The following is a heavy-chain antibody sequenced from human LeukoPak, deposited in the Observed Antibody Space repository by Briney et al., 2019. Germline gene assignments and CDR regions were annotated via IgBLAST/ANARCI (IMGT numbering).Heavy chain of an antibody. V-gene: IGHV3-23*01. CDR2: ISANGVNT. CDR3: TKDKSYAFDY. Sequence: GGSLRLSCAASVFTFYIYAMSGVRHAPREGLEWVSAISANGVNTYYRGSVTGRFTISRHNSKNTLYLQMSSLRAEDTAVYYCTKDKSYAFDYWGQGTLVTVSS. D-gene: IGHD2-2*01. J-gene: IGHJ4*02. CDR1: VFTFYIYA.